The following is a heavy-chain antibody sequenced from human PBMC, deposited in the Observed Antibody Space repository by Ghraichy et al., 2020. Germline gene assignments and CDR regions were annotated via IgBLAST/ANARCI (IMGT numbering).Heavy chain of an antibody. Sequence: SETLSLTCTVSGGSISSGGYYWSWIRQHPGKGLEWIGYIYYSGSTYYNPSLKSRVTISVDTSKNQFSLKLSSVTAADTAVYYWARDLLAVRGVIIGGMDVWGQGTTVTVSS. CDR1: GGSISSGGYY. D-gene: IGHD3-10*01. CDR2: IYYSGST. J-gene: IGHJ6*02. V-gene: IGHV4-31*03. CDR3: ARDLLAVRGVIIGGMDV.